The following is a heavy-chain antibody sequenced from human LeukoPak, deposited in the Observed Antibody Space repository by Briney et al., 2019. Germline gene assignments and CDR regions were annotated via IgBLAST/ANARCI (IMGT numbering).Heavy chain of an antibody. CDR2: ISSSSSYI. J-gene: IGHJ4*02. CDR1: GFTFSSYS. Sequence: PGGSLRLSCAASGFTFSSYSMNWVRQAPGKGLEWVSSISSSSSYIYYADSVKGRFTISRDNAKNSLYLQMNSLRAEDTAVYYCARDRGTMIVVVNPPDYWGQGTLVTVSS. CDR3: ARDRGTMIVVVNPPDY. D-gene: IGHD3-22*01. V-gene: IGHV3-21*01.